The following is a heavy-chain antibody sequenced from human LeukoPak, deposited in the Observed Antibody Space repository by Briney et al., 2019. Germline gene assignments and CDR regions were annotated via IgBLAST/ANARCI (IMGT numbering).Heavy chain of an antibody. D-gene: IGHD3-3*01. J-gene: IGHJ4*02. Sequence: SQTLSLTCTVSGGSISSGSYYWSWIRQPAGKGLEWIGRIYTSGSTNYNPSLKSRVTISVDTSKNPFSLKLSSVTAADTAVYYCASYDFWSGYTDYWGQGTLVTVSS. CDR1: GGSISSGSYY. CDR3: ASYDFWSGYTDY. V-gene: IGHV4-61*02. CDR2: IYTSGST.